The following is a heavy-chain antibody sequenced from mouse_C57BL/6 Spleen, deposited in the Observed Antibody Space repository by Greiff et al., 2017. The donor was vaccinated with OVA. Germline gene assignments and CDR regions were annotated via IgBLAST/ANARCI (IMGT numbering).Heavy chain of an antibody. CDR1: GYAFSSYW. CDR2: IYPGDGDT. V-gene: IGHV1-80*01. J-gene: IGHJ3*01. Sequence: VQLQQSGAELVKPGASVKISCKASGYAFSSYWMNWVKQRPGKGLEWIGQIYPGDGDTNYNGKFKGKATLTADKSSSTAYMQLSSLPSEDSAVYFCARDYDYDEGFAYWGQGTLVTVSA. D-gene: IGHD2-4*01. CDR3: ARDYDYDEGFAY.